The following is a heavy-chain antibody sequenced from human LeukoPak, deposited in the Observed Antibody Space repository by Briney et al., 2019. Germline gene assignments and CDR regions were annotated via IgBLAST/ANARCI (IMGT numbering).Heavy chain of an antibody. Sequence: SETLSLTCTVSGGSISSYYWSWIRQPPGKGLEWIGYIYYSGSTNYNPSLKSRVTISVDTSKNQFSLKLSSVTAADTAVYYCARLSTSHNRIAAAGNDYWGQGTLVTVSS. CDR3: ARLSTSHNRIAAAGNDY. J-gene: IGHJ4*02. V-gene: IGHV4-59*01. CDR1: GGSISSYY. CDR2: IYYSGST. D-gene: IGHD6-13*01.